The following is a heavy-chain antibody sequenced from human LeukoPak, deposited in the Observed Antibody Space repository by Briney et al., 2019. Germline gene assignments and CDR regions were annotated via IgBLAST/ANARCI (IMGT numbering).Heavy chain of an antibody. V-gene: IGHV3-30*04. D-gene: IGHD3-22*01. Sequence: GGSLRLSCAASGFTFSSYAMHWVRQAPGKGLEWVAVISYDGSNKYYADSVEGRFTISRDNSKNTLYLQMNSLRAEDTAVYYCASYDSSGYSPFDYWGQGTLVTVSS. J-gene: IGHJ4*02. CDR2: ISYDGSNK. CDR3: ASYDSSGYSPFDY. CDR1: GFTFSSYA.